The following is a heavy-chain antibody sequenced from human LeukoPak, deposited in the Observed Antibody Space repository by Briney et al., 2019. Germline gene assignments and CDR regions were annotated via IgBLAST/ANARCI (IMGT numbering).Heavy chain of an antibody. CDR3: AKVLRIDF. D-gene: IGHD4-17*01. J-gene: IGHJ4*02. CDR1: GFTFSTYG. Sequence: PGGSLRLSCAASGFTFSTYGMHWVRQAPGKGLEWVAFIRYDGSNEYYADSVRGRFTISRDNSKNTLYLQMNSLRAEDTAVYYRAKVLRIDFWGQGTLVTVSS. CDR2: IRYDGSNE. V-gene: IGHV3-30*02.